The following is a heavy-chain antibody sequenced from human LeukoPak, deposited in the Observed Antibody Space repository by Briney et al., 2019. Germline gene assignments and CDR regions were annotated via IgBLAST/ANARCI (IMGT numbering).Heavy chain of an antibody. CDR2: INHSGST. CDR1: GGSFSGYY. CDR3: AGRYCSSTSCADY. J-gene: IGHJ4*02. Sequence: SETLSLTCAVYGGSFSGYYWSCIRQPPGKGLEWIGEINHSGSTNYNPSLKSRVTISVDTSKNQFSLKLSSVTAADTAVYYCAGRYCSSTSCADYWGQGTLVTVSS. D-gene: IGHD2-2*01. V-gene: IGHV4-34*01.